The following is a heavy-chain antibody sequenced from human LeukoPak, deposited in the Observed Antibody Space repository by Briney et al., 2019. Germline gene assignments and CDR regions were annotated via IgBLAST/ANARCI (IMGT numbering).Heavy chain of an antibody. J-gene: IGHJ4*02. V-gene: IGHV4-38-2*02. CDR1: GYSISSGYY. CDR2: IDHSGST. CDR3: ASRTGVLEWLLL. D-gene: IGHD3-3*01. Sequence: SETLSLTCTVSGYSISSGYYWGWIRQPPGKGLEWTGSIDHSGSTYYNPSLKSRVTISVDTSKNQFSLKLSSVTAADTAVYYCASRTGVLEWLLLWGQGTLVTVSS.